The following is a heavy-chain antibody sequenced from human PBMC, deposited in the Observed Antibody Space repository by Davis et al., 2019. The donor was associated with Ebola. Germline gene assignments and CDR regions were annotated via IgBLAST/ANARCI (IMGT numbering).Heavy chain of an antibody. Sequence: ASVKVSCKASGGTFSSYDINWVRQATGQGLEWMGWMNPNSGNTGYAQKFQGRVTMTRNTSISTAYMELSSLRSEDTAVYYCARGRYCSSTSCYLYYYYGMDVWGQGTTVTVSS. CDR1: GGTFSSYD. V-gene: IGHV1-8*01. CDR2: MNPNSGNT. CDR3: ARGRYCSSTSCYLYYYYGMDV. J-gene: IGHJ6*02. D-gene: IGHD2-2*01.